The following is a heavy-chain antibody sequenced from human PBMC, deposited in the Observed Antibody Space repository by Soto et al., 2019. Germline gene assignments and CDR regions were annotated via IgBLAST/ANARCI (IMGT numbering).Heavy chain of an antibody. J-gene: IGHJ4*02. CDR2: ISYDGSNK. CDR3: AKIIAAAGTLDY. D-gene: IGHD6-13*01. Sequence: PGGSLRLSCAASGFTFSSYGMHWVRQAPGKGLEWVAVISYDGSNKYYADSVKGRFTISRDNSKNTLYLQMNSLRAEDTAVYYCAKIIAAAGTLDYWGQGTLVTVSS. CDR1: GFTFSSYG. V-gene: IGHV3-30*18.